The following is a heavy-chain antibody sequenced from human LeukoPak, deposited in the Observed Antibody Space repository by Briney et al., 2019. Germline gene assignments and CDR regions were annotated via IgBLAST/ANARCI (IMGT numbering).Heavy chain of an antibody. D-gene: IGHD1-1*01. CDR2: IYNSGST. CDR3: AGSRYGYYYYMDV. V-gene: IGHV4-61*10. J-gene: IGHJ6*03. CDR1: GGSISSGGDY. Sequence: SETLSLTCSVSGGSISSGGDYWSWIRQPAGKGLEWIGRIYNSGSTNYNPSLKSRVTISVDTSKNQFSLKLSSVTAADTAVYYCAGSRYGYYYYMDVWGKGTTVTVSS.